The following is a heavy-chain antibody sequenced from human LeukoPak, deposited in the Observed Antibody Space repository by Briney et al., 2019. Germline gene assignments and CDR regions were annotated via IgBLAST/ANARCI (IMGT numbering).Heavy chain of an antibody. J-gene: IGHJ4*02. CDR2: INPKSGAA. Sequence: ASVKVSCKASGYIFSDYYMHWVRQAPGQGLEWLGWINPKSGAADYAQQFRGRVTMTRDTSINTDYMEMKRVTSDDTAVYYCASGVEAETSPLDFWGQGTLIIVS. D-gene: IGHD2-15*01. CDR3: ASGVEAETSPLDF. V-gene: IGHV1-2*02. CDR1: GYIFSDYY.